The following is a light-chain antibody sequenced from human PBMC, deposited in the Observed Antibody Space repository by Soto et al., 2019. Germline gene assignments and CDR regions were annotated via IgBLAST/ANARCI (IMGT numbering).Light chain of an antibody. Sequence: EIVLTQSPATLSLSPGETATLSCRASQSVSGYIGWYQQKPGQAPRLLIYADSNRATGIQARFSGSGSGTDFTLTISSLEPEDFSVYYCQQRYNWPITFGQGTRLEIK. CDR1: QSVSGY. V-gene: IGKV3-11*01. CDR2: ADS. J-gene: IGKJ5*01. CDR3: QQRYNWPIT.